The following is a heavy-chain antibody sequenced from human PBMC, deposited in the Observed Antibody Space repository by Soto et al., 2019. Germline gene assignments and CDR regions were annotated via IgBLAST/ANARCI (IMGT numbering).Heavy chain of an antibody. J-gene: IGHJ6*03. CDR1: GGSFSGYY. CDR2: INHSGST. Sequence: NPSETLSLTCAVYGGSFSGYYWSWIRQPPGKGLEWIGEINHSGSTNYNPSLKSRVTISVDTSKNQFSLKLSSVTAADTAVYYCARARLTRYYDFWSGNPQVHYYMDVWGKGTTVTVSS. D-gene: IGHD3-3*01. CDR3: ARARLTRYYDFWSGNPQVHYYMDV. V-gene: IGHV4-34*01.